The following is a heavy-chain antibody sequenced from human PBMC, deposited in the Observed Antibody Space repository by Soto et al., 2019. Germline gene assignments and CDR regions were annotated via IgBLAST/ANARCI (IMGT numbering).Heavy chain of an antibody. J-gene: IGHJ4*02. Sequence: GGSLRLSCAASGFTFSNAWMNWVRQAPGKGLELVGRIKSKTDGGTTDYAAPVKGRFTISRDDSKNTLYLQMNSLKTEDTAVYYCTTELEDYYDSSGYPPIDYWGQGTLVTVSS. D-gene: IGHD3-22*01. CDR3: TTELEDYYDSSGYPPIDY. V-gene: IGHV3-15*07. CDR1: GFTFSNAW. CDR2: IKSKTDGGTT.